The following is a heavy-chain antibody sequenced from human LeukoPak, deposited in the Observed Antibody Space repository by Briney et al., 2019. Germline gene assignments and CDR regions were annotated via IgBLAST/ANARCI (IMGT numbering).Heavy chain of an antibody. J-gene: IGHJ4*02. Sequence: ASVKVSCKASGYTFTDYYMHWVRQAPGQGLEWMGIINPSGGSTSHAQKFQGRVTMTRDTSTSTVYMELSSLRSEDTAVYYCARGDRAMVRGVIITLIDYWGQGTLVTVSS. D-gene: IGHD3-10*01. V-gene: IGHV1-46*01. CDR2: INPSGGST. CDR3: ARGDRAMVRGVIITLIDY. CDR1: GYTFTDYY.